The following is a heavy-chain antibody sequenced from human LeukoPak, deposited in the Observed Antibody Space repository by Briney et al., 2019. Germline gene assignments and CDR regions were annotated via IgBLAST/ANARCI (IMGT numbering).Heavy chain of an antibody. CDR1: GYTFTSYD. CDR3: ARGTYYDFWSGYSLHYYYYMDV. J-gene: IGHJ6*03. CDR2: MNPNSGNT. Sequence: ASVKVSCKASGYTFTSYDINWVRQATGQGLEWMGWMNPNSGNTGYAQKFQGRVTMTRNTSISTAYMELSSLRSEDTAVYYCARGTYYDFWSGYSLHYYYYMDVWGKGTTVTVSS. V-gene: IGHV1-8*01. D-gene: IGHD3-3*01.